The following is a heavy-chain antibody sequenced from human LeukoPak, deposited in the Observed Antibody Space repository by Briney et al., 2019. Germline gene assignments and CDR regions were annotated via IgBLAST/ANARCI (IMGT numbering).Heavy chain of an antibody. V-gene: IGHV1-18*01. CDR1: GYTFTSYG. D-gene: IGHD2-2*01. CDR2: ISAYNGNT. Sequence: ASVKVSCKASGYTFTSYGISWVRQAPGQGLEWMGWISAYNGNTNYAQKLQGRVTMTTDTSTSTAYMELRSPRSDNTAVYYCARGYCSSTSCSNFDYWGQGTLVTVSS. J-gene: IGHJ4*02. CDR3: ARGYCSSTSCSNFDY.